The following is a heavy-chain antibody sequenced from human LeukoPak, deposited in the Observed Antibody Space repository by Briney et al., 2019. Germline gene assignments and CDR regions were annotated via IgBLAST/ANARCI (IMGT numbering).Heavy chain of an antibody. Sequence: PGRSLRLSCAASGFTFDDYAMHWVRQAPGKGLEWVGRTRNKANSYTTEYAASVKGRFTISRDDSKNSLYLQMNSLKTEDTAVYYCARPPFDSSGYYYYYYMDVWGKGTTVTVSS. D-gene: IGHD3-22*01. CDR1: GFTFDDYA. CDR2: TRNKANSYTT. V-gene: IGHV3-72*01. J-gene: IGHJ6*03. CDR3: ARPPFDSSGYYYYYYMDV.